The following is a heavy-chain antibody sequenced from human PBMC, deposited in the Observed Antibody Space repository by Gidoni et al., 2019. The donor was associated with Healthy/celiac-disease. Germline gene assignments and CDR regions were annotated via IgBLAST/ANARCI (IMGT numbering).Heavy chain of an antibody. CDR1: GFTFSSNA. Sequence: EVQLVESGGGFVQPGGSLRLSCSASGFTFSSNALSWVRQAPGKGLEWVSAISGSGGSAYYADSVKGRFTISRDNSKNTLYLQMNSLRAEDTAVYYCAKDNGDYRPYYFDYWGQGTLVTVSS. V-gene: IGHV3-23*04. J-gene: IGHJ4*02. D-gene: IGHD4-17*01. CDR2: ISGSGGSA. CDR3: AKDNGDYRPYYFDY.